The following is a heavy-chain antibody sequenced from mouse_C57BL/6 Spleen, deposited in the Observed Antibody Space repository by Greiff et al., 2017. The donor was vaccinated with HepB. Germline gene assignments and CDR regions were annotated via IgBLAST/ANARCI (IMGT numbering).Heavy chain of an antibody. CDR2: INPNNGGT. Sequence: VQLQQSGPELVKPGASVKIPCKASGYTFTDYNMDWVKQSHGKSLEWIGDINPNNGGTIYNQKFKGKATLTVDKSSSTAYMELRSLTSEDTAVYYCARRITTVVAIYWYFDVWGTGTTVTVSS. CDR1: GYTFTDYN. CDR3: ARRITTVVAIYWYFDV. D-gene: IGHD1-1*01. J-gene: IGHJ1*03. V-gene: IGHV1-18*01.